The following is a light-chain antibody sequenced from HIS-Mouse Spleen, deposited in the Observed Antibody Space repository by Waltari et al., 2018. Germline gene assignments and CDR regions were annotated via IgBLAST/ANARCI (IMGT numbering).Light chain of an antibody. J-gene: IGLJ2*01. CDR2: DFS. CDR3: SSYTSSSTEV. CDR1: SSDGGGYNY. V-gene: IGLV2-14*03. Sequence: QSALTQPASVSGSPGQSITISCTGTSSDGGGYNYVSWYQQHPGKAPNLMIYDFSKRPSGVSNRFSGSKSGNTASLTISGLQAEDEADYYCSSYTSSSTEVFGGGTKLTVL.